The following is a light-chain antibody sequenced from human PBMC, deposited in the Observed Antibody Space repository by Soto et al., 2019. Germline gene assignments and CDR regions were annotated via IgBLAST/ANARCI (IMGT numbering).Light chain of an antibody. CDR2: AAS. Sequence: DIQLTQSPSFLSASVGDRVNITCRASQGISSYLAWYQQKPGKAPKLLIYAASTLQSGVPSRFSGSGSGTEFTLTISSLQPEDFATYYCRQLNSYPLTFGGGTKVDIK. CDR3: RQLNSYPLT. V-gene: IGKV1-9*01. J-gene: IGKJ4*01. CDR1: QGISSY.